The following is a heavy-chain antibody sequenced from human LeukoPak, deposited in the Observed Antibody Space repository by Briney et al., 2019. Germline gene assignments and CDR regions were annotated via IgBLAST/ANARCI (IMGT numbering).Heavy chain of an antibody. CDR1: GFTFSSYA. Sequence: GGSLRLSCTASGFTFSSYAMHWVRQAPGKGLEWVAVIQYDGTDEHYADSVKGRFTISRDNSKNTLYLQINSLRAEDAAVYYCAKDRTRSWISDYWGQGTLVTVSS. D-gene: IGHD2-2*01. CDR2: IQYDGTDE. J-gene: IGHJ4*02. CDR3: AKDRTRSWISDY. V-gene: IGHV3-30*02.